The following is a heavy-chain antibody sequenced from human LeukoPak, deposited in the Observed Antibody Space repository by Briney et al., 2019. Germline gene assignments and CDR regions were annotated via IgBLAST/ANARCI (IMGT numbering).Heavy chain of an antibody. V-gene: IGHV3-23*01. J-gene: IGHJ4*02. Sequence: GGSLRLSCAVSGFTFSDYSMSWVRQAPGKGLEWVSGISGSGGSADYADAVKGRLTVSRDNFKDTLYLQMNSLTVDDTAIYYCVQEPLGRIVTFGVVPDNWGQGTLVTVSS. CDR3: VQEPLGRIVTFGVVPDN. CDR2: ISGSGGSA. D-gene: IGHD3/OR15-3a*01. CDR1: GFTFSDYS.